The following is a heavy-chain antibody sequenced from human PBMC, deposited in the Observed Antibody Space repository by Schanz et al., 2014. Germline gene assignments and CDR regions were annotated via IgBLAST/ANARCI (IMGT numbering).Heavy chain of an antibody. CDR3: ARDRGHGDLPGDI. CDR1: GASISSSNW. J-gene: IGHJ3*02. D-gene: IGHD4-17*01. V-gene: IGHV4-4*02. Sequence: QVQLQESGPGLVKPSGTLSLTCAVSGASISSSNWWSWVRQHPGKGLEWIGFISYSGSTYYNPSLKSRVTISVDTSKNQCSLNLSSATAADTAVYYCARDRGHGDLPGDIWGQGTMVTVSS. CDR2: ISYSGST.